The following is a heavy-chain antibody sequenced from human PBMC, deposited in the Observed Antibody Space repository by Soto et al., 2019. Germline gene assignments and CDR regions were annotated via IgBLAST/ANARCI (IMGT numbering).Heavy chain of an antibody. Sequence: GASVKVSCKASGYTFTSYGISWVRQAPGQGLEWMGWISAYNGNTNYAHKLQGRVTTTTDTSTSTAYMELRSLRSDDTAVYYCAREYSSSSNYYYYGMDVWGQGNTVTVSS. CDR2: ISAYNGNT. J-gene: IGHJ6*02. CDR1: GYTFTSYG. CDR3: AREYSSSSNYYYYGMDV. V-gene: IGHV1-18*04. D-gene: IGHD6-6*01.